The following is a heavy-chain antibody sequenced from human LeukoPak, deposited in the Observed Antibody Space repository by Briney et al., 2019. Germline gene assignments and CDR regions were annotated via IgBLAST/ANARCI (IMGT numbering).Heavy chain of an antibody. CDR2: ISWNSGSI. V-gene: IGHV3-9*01. J-gene: IGHJ4*02. Sequence: GGSLRLSCAASGFTFYDYAMDWVRQAPGKGLEGVSGISWNSGSIGYADSVKGRFTISRDNAKNSLYLQMNSLRAEDTALYYCAKGGYCSSTSCYEAYWGQGTLVTVSS. CDR1: GFTFYDYA. CDR3: AKGGYCSSTSCYEAY. D-gene: IGHD2-2*01.